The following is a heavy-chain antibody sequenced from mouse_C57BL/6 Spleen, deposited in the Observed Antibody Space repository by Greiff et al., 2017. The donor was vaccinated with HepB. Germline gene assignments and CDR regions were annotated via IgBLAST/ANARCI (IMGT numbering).Heavy chain of an antibody. CDR3: ARRYYGYAMDY. Sequence: VQLQQPGAELVRPGSSVKLSCKASGYTFTSYWMHWVKQRPIQGLEWIGNIDPSDSETHYNQKFKDKATLTVDKSSSTAYMQLSSLTSEDSAVYYCARRYYGYAMDYWGQGPSVTVSS. V-gene: IGHV1-52*01. J-gene: IGHJ4*01. D-gene: IGHD1-1*01. CDR2: IDPSDSET. CDR1: GYTFTSYW.